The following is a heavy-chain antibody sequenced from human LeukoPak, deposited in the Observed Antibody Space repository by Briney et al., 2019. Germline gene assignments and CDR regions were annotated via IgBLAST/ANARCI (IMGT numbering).Heavy chain of an antibody. V-gene: IGHV3-48*01. CDR1: GFTFGNYN. J-gene: IGHJ4*02. D-gene: IGHD6-13*01. CDR3: ARETLSSSWTYDY. Sequence: GGSLRLSCAASGFTFGNYNMNWVRQAPGKGLEWVSYISSSSSLIYHADSVNGRFIISRDNAKHSLYLQMSGLRAEDTAVYYCARETLSSSWTYDYWGQGTLVTVSS. CDR2: ISSSSSLI.